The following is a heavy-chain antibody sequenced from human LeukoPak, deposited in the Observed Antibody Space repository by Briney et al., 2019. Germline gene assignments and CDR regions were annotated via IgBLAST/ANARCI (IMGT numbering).Heavy chain of an antibody. CDR2: ISSSSSTI. D-gene: IGHD5-18*01. J-gene: IGHJ4*02. Sequence: GGSLRLSCAASGFTFSSYSMNWVRQAPGKGLEWVSYISSSSSTIYYADSVKGRFTISRDNAKNSLYLQMNSLRAEDTAVYYCARDLRYGVVLETDDRGNYWGQGTLVVVSS. V-gene: IGHV3-48*04. CDR3: ARDLRYGVVLETDDRGNY. CDR1: GFTFSSYS.